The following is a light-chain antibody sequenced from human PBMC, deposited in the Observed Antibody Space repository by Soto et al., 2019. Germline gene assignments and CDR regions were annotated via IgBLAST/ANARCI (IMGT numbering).Light chain of an antibody. CDR2: ATS. CDR1: QAIGSD. V-gene: IGKV1-17*01. CDR3: LQHNSFPRT. Sequence: DIQMTQSPSSLSASIGDRVTITCRASQAIGSDLGWYQQKPGKAPNRLVYATSRLQSGVPPRFSGSGSGTEFTLTISSLQPEDFATYYCLQHNSFPRTFGAGTKVDIK. J-gene: IGKJ4*01.